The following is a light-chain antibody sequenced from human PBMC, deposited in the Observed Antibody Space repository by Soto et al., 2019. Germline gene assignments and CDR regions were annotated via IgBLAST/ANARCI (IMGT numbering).Light chain of an antibody. CDR2: GAS. J-gene: IGKJ2*01. Sequence: DIVLTQSPGTLSLSPGERATLSCRASQSVSSTYLAWYQQKPGQAPRILIFGASNRATGIPDRFSGSGSGTDFTLTISSLEPEDCAVYYCQHYGSSSYTFGQGTKLEIK. V-gene: IGKV3-20*01. CDR1: QSVSSTY. CDR3: QHYGSSSYT.